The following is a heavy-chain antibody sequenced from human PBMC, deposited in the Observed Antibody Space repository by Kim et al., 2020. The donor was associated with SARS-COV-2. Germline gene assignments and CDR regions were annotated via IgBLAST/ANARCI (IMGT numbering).Heavy chain of an antibody. Sequence: GRFTISRDNSKNTLYLQMNSLRAEDTAVYYCAKCTYFDSSGYSTDYFFDYWGQGTLVTVSS. CDR3: AKCTYFDSSGYSTDYFFDY. J-gene: IGHJ4*02. D-gene: IGHD3-22*01. V-gene: IGHV3-23*01.